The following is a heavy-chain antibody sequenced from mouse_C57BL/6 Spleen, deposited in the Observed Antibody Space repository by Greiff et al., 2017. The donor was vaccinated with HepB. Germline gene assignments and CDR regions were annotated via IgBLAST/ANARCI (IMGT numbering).Heavy chain of an antibody. Sequence: LQQSGPELVKPGASVKISCKASGYAFSSSWMNWVKQRPGKGLEWIGRIYPGDGDTNYNGKFKGKATLTADKSSSTAYRQLSSLTSEESAVYFCESGVASVVAPSRVTTFADWGQGTLVTVSA. CDR2: IYPGDGDT. D-gene: IGHD1-1*01. V-gene: IGHV1-82*01. CDR1: GYAFSSSW. J-gene: IGHJ3*01. CDR3: ESGVASVVAPSRVTTFAD.